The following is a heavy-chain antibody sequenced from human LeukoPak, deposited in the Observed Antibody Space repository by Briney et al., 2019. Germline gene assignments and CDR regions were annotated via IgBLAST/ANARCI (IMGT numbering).Heavy chain of an antibody. CDR1: GYTFTSYG. Sequence: ASVKVSCKASGYTFTSYGLSWVRQAPGQGFEWMGWMNPNSGNTGYAQKFQGRVTMTRNTSISTAYMELSSLRSGDTAVYYCARGDTAIGPAYYYYGMDVWGQGTTVTVSS. D-gene: IGHD5-18*01. V-gene: IGHV1-8*01. J-gene: IGHJ6*02. CDR3: ARGDTAIGPAYYYYGMDV. CDR2: MNPNSGNT.